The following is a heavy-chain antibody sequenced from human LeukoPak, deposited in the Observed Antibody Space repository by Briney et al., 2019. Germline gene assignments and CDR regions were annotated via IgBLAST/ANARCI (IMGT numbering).Heavy chain of an antibody. J-gene: IGHJ6*03. CDR3: ARWLRYFDWLSPNYYYYMDV. Sequence: SETLSLTCAVYDGSFSGYYWSWIRQPPGKGLEWIGEINHSGSTNYNPSLKSRVTISVDTSKNQFSLKLSSVTAADTAVYYCARWLRYFDWLSPNYYYYMDVWGKGTTVTISS. CDR1: DGSFSGYY. V-gene: IGHV4-34*01. D-gene: IGHD3-9*01. CDR2: INHSGST.